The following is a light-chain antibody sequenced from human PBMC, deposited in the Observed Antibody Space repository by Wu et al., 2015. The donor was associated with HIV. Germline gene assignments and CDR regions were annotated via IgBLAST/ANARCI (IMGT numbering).Light chain of an antibody. CDR1: QNIRSN. V-gene: IGKV3-15*01. CDR3: QQYSNWPPIT. J-gene: IGKJ5*01. CDR2: GAS. Sequence: EIVMTQSPATLSLSPGDRASLSCRASQNIRSNLAWYQQKPGQAPRLLIYGASTRATGIAVRFSGRGSGTDFTLTITNLQSEDFVVYYCQQYSNWPPITFGQGHDW.